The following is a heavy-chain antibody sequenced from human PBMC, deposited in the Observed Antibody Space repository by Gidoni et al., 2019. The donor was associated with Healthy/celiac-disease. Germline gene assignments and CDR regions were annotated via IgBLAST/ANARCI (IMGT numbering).Heavy chain of an antibody. Sequence: QVQLQESGPGLVKPSQTLSLTCTVSGGSISSGSYYWSWIRKPAGRGLEWIGRIYTSGGTNYNPSLKRRVTISVDTFKNQFSLKLSSVTAADTAVYYCAREGVAGTPSPGYWGQGTLVTVSS. V-gene: IGHV4-61*02. CDR1: GGSISSGSYY. CDR2: IYTSGGT. CDR3: AREGVAGTPSPGY. D-gene: IGHD6-19*01. J-gene: IGHJ4*02.